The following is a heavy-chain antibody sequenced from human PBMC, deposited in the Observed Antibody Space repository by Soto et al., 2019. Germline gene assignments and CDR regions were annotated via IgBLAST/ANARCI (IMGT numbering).Heavy chain of an antibody. CDR3: AKAGIVVVVAATRYYFDY. Sequence: PGGSLRLSCAASGFTFSDYYMSWIRQAPGKGLEWVSYISSSSSYTNYADSVKGRFTISRDNSKNTLYLQMNSLRAEDTAVYYCAKAGIVVVVAATRYYFDYWGQGTLVTVSS. CDR1: GFTFSDYY. J-gene: IGHJ4*02. CDR2: ISSSSSYT. V-gene: IGHV3-11*05. D-gene: IGHD2-15*01.